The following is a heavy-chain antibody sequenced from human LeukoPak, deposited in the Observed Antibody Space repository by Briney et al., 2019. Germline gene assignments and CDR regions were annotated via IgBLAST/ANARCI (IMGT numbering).Heavy chain of an antibody. Sequence: GGSLRLSCAASGFTFNSYAMSWVRQAPGKGLEWVSAISGSGGSTYYADSVKGRFTISRDNSKNTLYLQMNSLRAEDTAVYYCAKGYSSSWHFDYWGQGTLVTVSS. J-gene: IGHJ4*02. V-gene: IGHV3-23*01. CDR1: GFTFNSYA. CDR3: AKGYSSSWHFDY. D-gene: IGHD6-13*01. CDR2: ISGSGGST.